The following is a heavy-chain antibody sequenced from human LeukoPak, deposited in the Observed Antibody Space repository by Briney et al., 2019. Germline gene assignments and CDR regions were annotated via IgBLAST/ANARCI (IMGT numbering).Heavy chain of an antibody. CDR2: IWSDGSKK. Sequence: PGTSLRLSCAASGFTFSSYGFHGVRQAPGKGLEWVAVIWSDGSKKDYGDSVKGRFTISRDISKNTLYLQMNSLRVEDTALYYCARDTAVAALGYRGQGTLVTVSS. CDR3: ARDTAVAALGY. CDR1: GFTFSSYG. D-gene: IGHD6-19*01. J-gene: IGHJ4*02. V-gene: IGHV3-33*01.